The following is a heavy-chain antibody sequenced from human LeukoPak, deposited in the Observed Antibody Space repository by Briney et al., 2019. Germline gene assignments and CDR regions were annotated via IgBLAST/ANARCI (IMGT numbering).Heavy chain of an antibody. V-gene: IGHV4-34*01. J-gene: IGHJ4*02. CDR3: ARDPSEGWYDFWSASRAFDY. Sequence: SETLSLTCAVYGGSFSGYYWSWIRQPPGKGLEWIGEINHSGSTNYNPSLKSRVTISVDTSKNQFSLKLSSVTAADTAVYYCARDPSEGWYDFWSASRAFDYWGQGTLVTVSS. CDR1: GGSFSGYY. D-gene: IGHD3-3*01. CDR2: INHSGST.